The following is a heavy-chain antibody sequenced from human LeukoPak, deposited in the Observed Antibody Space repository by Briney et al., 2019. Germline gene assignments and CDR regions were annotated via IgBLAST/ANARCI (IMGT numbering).Heavy chain of an antibody. CDR2: IYYSGST. D-gene: IGHD3-22*01. V-gene: IGHV4-39*01. CDR1: GGSISSSSYY. CDR3: ASMYYYDCSGYYGDYYYYMDV. Sequence: SETLSLTCTVSGGSISSSSYYWGWIRQPPGKGLEWIGSIYYSGSTYYNPSLKSRVTISVDTSKNQFSLKLSSVTAADTAVYYCASMYYYDCSGYYGDYYYYMDVWGKGTTVTVSS. J-gene: IGHJ6*03.